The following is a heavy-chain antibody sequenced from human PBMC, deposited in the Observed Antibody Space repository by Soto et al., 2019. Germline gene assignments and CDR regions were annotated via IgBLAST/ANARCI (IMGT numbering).Heavy chain of an antibody. V-gene: IGHV1-18*01. CDR1: GYTFTSYG. CDR3: TLDCGGPPCYTGY. J-gene: IGHJ4*02. D-gene: IGHD2-21*01. CDR2: ISANNGKR. Sequence: ASVKVSCKASGYTFTSYGISWVRQAPGQGLEWMGWISANNGKRSYSQNLQDRVTLTTDTSTSTAYMELRSLRSDDTAVYYCTLDCGGPPCYTGYWGQGTQVTVST.